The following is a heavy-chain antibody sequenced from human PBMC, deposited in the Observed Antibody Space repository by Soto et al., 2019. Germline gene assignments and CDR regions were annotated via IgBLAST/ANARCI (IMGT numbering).Heavy chain of an antibody. CDR3: ARLAILYYYGSGSYPPSGMDV. Sequence: SETLSLTCTVSGGSIGTYSWRWIRQPPGKGLEWIGYIYYRGNTGYNPSLKSRVTISLDTPKNQFSLKLSSVTAADTAVYYCARLAILYYYGSGSYPPSGMDVWGQGTTVT. CDR1: GGSIGTYS. D-gene: IGHD3-10*01. CDR2: IYYRGNT. V-gene: IGHV4-59*12. J-gene: IGHJ6*02.